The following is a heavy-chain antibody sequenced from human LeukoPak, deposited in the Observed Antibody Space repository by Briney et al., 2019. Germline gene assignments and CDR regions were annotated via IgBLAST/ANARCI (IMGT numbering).Heavy chain of an antibody. CDR2: IKQDGSEK. CDR1: GFTFSSYW. CDR3: AKDGRPKVGYYDSSGYSPLGY. V-gene: IGHV3-7*01. D-gene: IGHD3-22*01. J-gene: IGHJ4*02. Sequence: GGSLRLSCAASGFTFSSYWMTWVRQAPGKGLEWVAYIKQDGSEKYYVDSVKGRFTISRDNAKNSLYLQMNSLRVEDTAVYYCAKDGRPKVGYYDSSGYSPLGYWGQGTLVTVSS.